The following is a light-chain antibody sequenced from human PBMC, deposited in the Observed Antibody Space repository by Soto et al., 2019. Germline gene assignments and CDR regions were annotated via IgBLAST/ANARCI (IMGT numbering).Light chain of an antibody. CDR1: QRISNN. CDR3: QQSFSIPYT. J-gene: IGKJ2*01. V-gene: IGKV1-39*01. CDR2: AST. Sequence: DIQMTQSPASLSASVGDRVTITCRASQRISNNLNWYQQKPEKAPQLLIYASTNLQSGVPSRFSGSGSGTEFTITISGLQPEDIATYYCQQSFSIPYTFGQGTKQGI.